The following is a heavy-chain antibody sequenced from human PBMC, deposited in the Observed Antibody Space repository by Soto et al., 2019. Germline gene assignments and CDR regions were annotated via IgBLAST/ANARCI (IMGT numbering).Heavy chain of an antibody. V-gene: IGHV3-43*01. J-gene: IGHJ6*02. Sequence: GSLRLSCAASGFTFDDYTMHWVRQAPGKGLEWVSLISWDGGSTYYADSVKGRFTISRDNSKNSLYLQMNSLRSEDTALYYCAKDMLGHSYGANYYYYYGMDVWGQGTKVTVSS. CDR3: AKDMLGHSYGANYYYYYGMDV. CDR2: ISWDGGST. CDR1: GFTFDDYT. D-gene: IGHD5-18*01.